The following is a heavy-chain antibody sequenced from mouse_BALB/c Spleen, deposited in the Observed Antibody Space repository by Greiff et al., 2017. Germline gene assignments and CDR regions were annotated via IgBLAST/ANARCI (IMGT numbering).Heavy chain of an antibody. J-gene: IGHJ2*01. D-gene: IGHD1-1*01. CDR2: INSNGGST. CDR3: ARDRSYYGRFDY. CDR1: GFTFSSYG. Sequence: EVQLVESGGGLVQPGGSLKLSCAASGFTFSSYGMSWVRQTPDKRLELVATINSNGGSTYYPDSVKGRFTISRDNAKNTLYLQMSSLKSEDTAMYYCARDRSYYGRFDYWGQGTTLTVSS. V-gene: IGHV5-6-3*01.